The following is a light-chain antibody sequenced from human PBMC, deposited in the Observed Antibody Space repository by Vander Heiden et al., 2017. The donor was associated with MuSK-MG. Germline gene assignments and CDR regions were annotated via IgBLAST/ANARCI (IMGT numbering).Light chain of an antibody. CDR2: WAS. Sequence: DSGMTQSPNTLALSLGERATINCRSSQSVLYNSNHYLASYPQKPGRPPRLLIYWASAREPGVPDRFNGSGSGTDFTLTISNLQADDVAVYYCQQYFNTLPLTFGGGTKVEIK. CDR1: QSVLYNSNHY. J-gene: IGKJ4*01. V-gene: IGKV4-1*01. CDR3: QQYFNTLPLT.